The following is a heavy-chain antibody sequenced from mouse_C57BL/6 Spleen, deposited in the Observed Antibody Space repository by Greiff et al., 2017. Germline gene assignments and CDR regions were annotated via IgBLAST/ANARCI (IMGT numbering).Heavy chain of an antibody. CDR3: ARWGYGYQFAY. Sequence: EVKLMESGGGLVKPGGSLKLSCAASGFTFSSYAMSWVRQTPEKRLEWVATISDGGSYTYYPDNVKGRFTISRDNAKNNLYLQMSHLKSEDTAMYYCARWGYGYQFAYWGQGTLVTVSA. CDR2: ISDGGSYT. D-gene: IGHD2-2*01. J-gene: IGHJ3*01. V-gene: IGHV5-4*03. CDR1: GFTFSSYA.